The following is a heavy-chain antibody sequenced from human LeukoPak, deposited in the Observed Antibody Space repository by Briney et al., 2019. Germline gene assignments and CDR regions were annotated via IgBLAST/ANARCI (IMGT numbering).Heavy chain of an antibody. CDR3: AKDGYCSSTSCYKDYYYGMDV. CDR1: GFTFSSYA. CDR2: ISGSGGST. J-gene: IGHJ6*02. D-gene: IGHD2-2*03. Sequence: GGSLRLSCAASGFTFSSYAMSWVRQAPGKGLEWVSAISGSGGSTYYADSVKGRFTISRDNSKNTLYLQMNSLRAEDTAVCYCAKDGYCSSTSCYKDYYYGMDVWGQGTTVTVSS. V-gene: IGHV3-23*01.